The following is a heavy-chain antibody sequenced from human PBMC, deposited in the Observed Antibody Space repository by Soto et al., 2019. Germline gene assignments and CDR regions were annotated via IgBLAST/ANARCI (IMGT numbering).Heavy chain of an antibody. Sequence: PGGSLRLSCAASGFAFSVYAMSWVRQAPGKGLEWFSTIDSGSNPYYADSVKGRFSISRDNSKNTLYLQMNSLRVEDTAIYYCAKGSPSTYDILTGYFYWGKGILVTVSS. D-gene: IGHD3-9*01. CDR1: GFAFSVYA. CDR2: IDSGSNP. V-gene: IGHV3-23*05. CDR3: AKGSPSTYDILTGYFY. J-gene: IGHJ4*02.